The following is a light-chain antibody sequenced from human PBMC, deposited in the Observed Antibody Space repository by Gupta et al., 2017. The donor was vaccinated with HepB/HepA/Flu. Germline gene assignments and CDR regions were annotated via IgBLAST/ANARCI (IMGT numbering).Light chain of an antibody. V-gene: IGKV3-15*01. CDR2: GAS. CDR3: QQYNNWPRT. CDR1: QSVSSN. Sequence: EIVMTQSPATLSVSPGESATLSCRASQSVSSNLAWYQQQPGQAPRLLIYGASTRATGIPARFSGSGSGTEFTLTISSMQSEDFAVYYCQQYNNWPRTFGQGTKVEIK. J-gene: IGKJ1*01.